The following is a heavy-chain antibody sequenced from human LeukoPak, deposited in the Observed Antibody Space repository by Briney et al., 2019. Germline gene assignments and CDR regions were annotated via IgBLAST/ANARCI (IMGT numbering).Heavy chain of an antibody. D-gene: IGHD7-27*01. CDR3: ARGFRGDNFDY. Sequence: SETLSLTCTVSGGSISTSRYYWGWIRQPPGKGLEWIGSMHYSGSTYYNPSLKSRVTMSVDTSKNQFSLKLTSVTAADTAVYFCARGFRGDNFDYWGQGTLVTVSS. CDR2: MHYSGST. CDR1: GGSISTSRYY. V-gene: IGHV4-39*07. J-gene: IGHJ4*02.